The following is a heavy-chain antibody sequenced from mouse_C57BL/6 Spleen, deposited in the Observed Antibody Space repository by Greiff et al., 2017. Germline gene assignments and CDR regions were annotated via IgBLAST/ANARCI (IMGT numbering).Heavy chain of an antibody. J-gene: IGHJ3*01. V-gene: IGHV5-9*01. Sequence: EVQLVESGGGLVKPGGSLKLSCAASGFTFSSYTMSWVRQTPEKRLEWVATISGGGGNTYYPDSVKGRFTISRDNAKNTLYLQMSSLRSEDAALYYCARHPFAYWGQGTLVTVSA. CDR1: GFTFSSYT. CDR2: ISGGGGNT. CDR3: ARHPFAY.